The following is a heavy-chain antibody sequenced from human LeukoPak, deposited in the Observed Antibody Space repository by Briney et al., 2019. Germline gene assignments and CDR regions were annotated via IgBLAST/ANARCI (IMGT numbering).Heavy chain of an antibody. Sequence: SQTLSLTCTVSGGSISSGDYYWSWIRQPPGKGLEWIGYMYYTGSTHYNPSLKSRVTISVDTSKNQFSLKLSSVTAADTAVYYCARHLYPRDYFDYWGQGTLVTVSS. CDR1: GGSISSGDYY. D-gene: IGHD2-2*01. V-gene: IGHV4-30-4*08. J-gene: IGHJ4*02. CDR2: MYYTGST. CDR3: ARHLYPRDYFDY.